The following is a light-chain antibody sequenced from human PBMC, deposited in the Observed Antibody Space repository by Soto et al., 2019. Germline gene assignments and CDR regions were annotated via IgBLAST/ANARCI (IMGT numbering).Light chain of an antibody. J-gene: IGKJ4*02. CDR3: QQYSTSLT. Sequence: EILMTQSPATLSVSPGERVILSCRASQSVGSTLAWYQQKPGHAPRLLIRGASTRATGVPARFSGSGSGTEFTLTISSLQSEDFAVYYCQQYSTSLTFGGGTTLEIK. CDR2: GAS. V-gene: IGKV3-15*01. CDR1: QSVGST.